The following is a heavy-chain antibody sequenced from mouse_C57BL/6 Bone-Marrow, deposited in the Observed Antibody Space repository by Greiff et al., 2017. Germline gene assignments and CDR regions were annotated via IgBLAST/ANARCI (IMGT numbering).Heavy chain of an antibody. CDR3: ERSTDYSSIYYFDF. CDR1: GYTFTDYY. D-gene: IGHD1-1*01. Sequence: VQLLQSGPELVKPGASVKLSCEASGYTFTDYYMNWVQQSPGKSLEWIGDINPNSGGTSYTQKFKGKATLTVDKSSSTANMELRNLRSEDSAVSYCERSTDYSSIYYFDFEGRGTALTVSA. J-gene: IGHJ2*01. CDR2: INPNSGGT. V-gene: IGHV1-26*01.